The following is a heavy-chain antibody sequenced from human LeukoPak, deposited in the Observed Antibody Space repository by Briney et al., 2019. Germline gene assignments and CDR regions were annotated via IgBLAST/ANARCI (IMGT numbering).Heavy chain of an antibody. V-gene: IGHV3-74*01. D-gene: IGHD2-2*01. CDR2: INSDGSST. J-gene: IGHJ4*02. Sequence: PGGSLRLSCAASGFTFSSYWMHWVRQAPGKGLVWVSRINSDGSSTSYADSVKGRFTISRDNAKSTLYLQMNSLRAEDTAVYYCAREYCSSTSCYDLDYWGQGTLVTVSS. CDR1: GFTFSSYW. CDR3: AREYCSSTSCYDLDY.